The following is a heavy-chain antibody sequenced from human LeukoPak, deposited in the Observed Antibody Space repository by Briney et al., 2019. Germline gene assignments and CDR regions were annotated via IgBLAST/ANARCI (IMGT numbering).Heavy chain of an antibody. D-gene: IGHD2-8*01. CDR1: GFTFSSYA. Sequence: PGGSLRLSCAASGFTFSSYAMSWVRQAPGNGLEWVSGFSGGGGGTHYADSVQGRFTISRDNSKNTLYLLMNSLRAEDTAVYYCAKAPLYARYTLNWGQGTLVTVSS. V-gene: IGHV3-23*01. J-gene: IGHJ4*02. CDR2: FSGGGGGT. CDR3: AKAPLYARYTLN.